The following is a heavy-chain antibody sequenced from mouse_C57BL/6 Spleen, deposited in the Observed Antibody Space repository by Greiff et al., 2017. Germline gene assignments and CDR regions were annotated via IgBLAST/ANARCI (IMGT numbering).Heavy chain of an antibody. V-gene: IGHV5-9*01. J-gene: IGHJ1*03. CDR2: ISGGGGNT. CDR3: ARHERYYGSSYPNWYFDV. Sequence: DVMLVESGGGLVKPGGSLKLSCAASGFTFSSYTMPWVRQTPEKRLEWVATISGGGGNTYYADSVKGRFTISRDNAKNTLYLHMSSLRSEDTAFYYCARHERYYGSSYPNWYFDVWGTGTTVTVSA. D-gene: IGHD1-1*01. CDR1: GFTFSSYT.